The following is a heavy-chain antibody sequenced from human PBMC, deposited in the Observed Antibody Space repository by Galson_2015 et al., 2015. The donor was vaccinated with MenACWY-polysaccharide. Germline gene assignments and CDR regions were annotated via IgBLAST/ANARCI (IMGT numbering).Heavy chain of an antibody. CDR3: AKGYSYSKSPVDH. J-gene: IGHJ4*02. V-gene: IGHV3-9*01. D-gene: IGHD2-15*01. CDR2: ISWNSDII. CDR1: GFTFDDYA. Sequence: SLRLSCAASGFTFDDYAMHWVRQAPGEGLEWVSGISWNSDIIGYADSVKGRFTISRDSAKNSLYLQMNSLRPEDTALYYCAKGYSYSKSPVDHWGQGTLVTVPS.